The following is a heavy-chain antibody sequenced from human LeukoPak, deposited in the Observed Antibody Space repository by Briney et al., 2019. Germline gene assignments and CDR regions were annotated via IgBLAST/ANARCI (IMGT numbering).Heavy chain of an antibody. D-gene: IGHD1-26*01. CDR1: GFTFSSYA. Sequence: GGSLRLSCAASGFTFSSYAMSWVRPAPGKGLEWVSAISGSGGSTYYADSVKGRFTISRDNSKNTLYLQMNSLRAEDTAVYYCAKSSGEGATKREFDYWGQGTLVTVSS. V-gene: IGHV3-23*01. J-gene: IGHJ4*02. CDR2: ISGSGGST. CDR3: AKSSGEGATKREFDY.